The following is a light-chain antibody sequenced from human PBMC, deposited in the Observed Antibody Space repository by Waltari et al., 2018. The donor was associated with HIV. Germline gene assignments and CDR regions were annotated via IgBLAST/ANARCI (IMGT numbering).Light chain of an antibody. CDR1: QDISNC. V-gene: IGKV1-33*01. CDR3: QQYDNPLIT. Sequence: DIQLTQSPSSLSASVGDRVTITCQASQDISNCFNWYQQKPGKAPKLLIYDASNLHTGVPTRFSGSGSGTDFTFTISSLQPEDIATYYCQQYDNPLITFGQGTRLEI. CDR2: DAS. J-gene: IGKJ5*01.